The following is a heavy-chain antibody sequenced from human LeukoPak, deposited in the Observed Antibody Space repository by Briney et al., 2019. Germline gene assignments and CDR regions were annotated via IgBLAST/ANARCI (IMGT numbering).Heavy chain of an antibody. D-gene: IGHD6-13*01. CDR1: GGTFSSYA. CDR2: IIPIFGTA. V-gene: IGHV1-69*13. CDR3: ARDGVIAASRAEFDY. J-gene: IGHJ4*02. Sequence: SVKVSCKASGGTFSSYAISWVRQAPGQGLEWMGGIIPIFGTANYAQKFQGRVTITADEFTSTAYMELSSLRSEDTAVYYCARDGVIAASRAEFDYWGQGTLVTVSS.